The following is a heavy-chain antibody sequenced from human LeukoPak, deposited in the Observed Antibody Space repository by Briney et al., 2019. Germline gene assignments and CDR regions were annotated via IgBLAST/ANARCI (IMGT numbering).Heavy chain of an antibody. Sequence: GGSLRLSCAASGFTFSSYPMNWVRRAPGKGQEWVSHIRSSSDNIHYADSVRGRFTISRDNAKNSLYLQMNSLRAEDTAVYYCARDDQFAFDIWGQGTMVTVSS. CDR1: GFTFSSYP. J-gene: IGHJ3*02. CDR2: IRSSSDNI. D-gene: IGHD5-24*01. CDR3: ARDDQFAFDI. V-gene: IGHV3-48*01.